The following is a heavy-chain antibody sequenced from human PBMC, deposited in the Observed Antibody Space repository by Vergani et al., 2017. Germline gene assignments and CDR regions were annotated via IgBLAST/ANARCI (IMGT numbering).Heavy chain of an antibody. CDR2: IKSKTDGGTT. Sequence: EVQLVESGGGLVQPGGSLKLSCAASGFTFSGSAMHWVRQASGKGLEWVGRIKSKTDGGTTDYAAPVKGRFTISRDDSKNTLYLQMNSLKTEDTAVYYCTTVVFPLDYGDYRYGVYYYYYMDVWGKGTTVTVSS. V-gene: IGHV3-15*01. CDR3: TTVVFPLDYGDYRYGVYYYYYMDV. D-gene: IGHD4-17*01. J-gene: IGHJ6*03. CDR1: GFTFSGSA.